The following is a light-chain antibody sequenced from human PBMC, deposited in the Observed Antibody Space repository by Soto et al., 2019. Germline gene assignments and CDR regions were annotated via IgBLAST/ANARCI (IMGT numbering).Light chain of an antibody. CDR1: SSNIGAGYD. CDR2: GNS. V-gene: IGLV1-40*01. J-gene: IGLJ2*01. Sequence: QSVLTQPPSVSGAPGQRVTISCTGSSSNIGAGYDVHWYQQLLGTAPKLLIYGNSNRPSGVPDRFSGSKSGTSASLAITGLQAEDEADYYCQSYDSSLSGSVFGGGTKVPVL. CDR3: QSYDSSLSGSV.